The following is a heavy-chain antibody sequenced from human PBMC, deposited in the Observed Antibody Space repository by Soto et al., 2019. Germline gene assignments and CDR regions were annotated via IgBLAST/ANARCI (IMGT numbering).Heavy chain of an antibody. CDR1: GGSFSGYY. J-gene: IGHJ6*02. V-gene: IGHV4-34*01. Sequence: PSETLSLTCAVYGGSFSGYYWSWIRQPPGEGLEWVGEINHSGSTNYNPSLKSRVTISVDTSKNQFSLKLSSVTAADTAVYYCARMGLYDFSSGYYDYGMDVWGQGTTVT. D-gene: IGHD3-3*01. CDR3: ARMGLYDFSSGYYDYGMDV. CDR2: INHSGST.